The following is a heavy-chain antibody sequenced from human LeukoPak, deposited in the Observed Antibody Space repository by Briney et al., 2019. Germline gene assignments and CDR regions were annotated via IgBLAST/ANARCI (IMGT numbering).Heavy chain of an antibody. J-gene: IGHJ4*02. Sequence: PGGSLRLSCAASGFTFGSFGMHWVRQAPGKGLEWVAVIWYDGSNKYYADSVKGRFTISRDNSNNTLYLQMNSLRADDTAVYYCAREYNGYTSGFFDYWGQGTLVTVSS. V-gene: IGHV3-33*01. CDR2: IWYDGSNK. CDR3: AREYNGYTSGFFDY. CDR1: GFTFGSFG. D-gene: IGHD5-18*01.